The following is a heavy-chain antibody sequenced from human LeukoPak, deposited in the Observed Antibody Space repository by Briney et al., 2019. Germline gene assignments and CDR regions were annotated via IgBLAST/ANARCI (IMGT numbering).Heavy chain of an antibody. J-gene: IGHJ4*02. CDR3: ASRKLGNDY. CDR2: IYYSGST. CDR1: GGSITSSSYY. D-gene: IGHD7-27*01. Sequence: SETLSLICTVSGGSITSSSYYWGWIRQPPGNGLEWIGSIYYSGSTYYNPSLKSRVTISADTSKNQFSLKLSSVTAADTAVYYCASRKLGNDYWGQGTLVTVSS. V-gene: IGHV4-39*07.